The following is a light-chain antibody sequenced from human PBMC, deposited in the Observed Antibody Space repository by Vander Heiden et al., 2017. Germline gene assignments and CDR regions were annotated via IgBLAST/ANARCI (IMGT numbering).Light chain of an antibody. CDR2: DVS. Sequence: QSALTQPAPVSGSPGQSITISCTGTSSDVGGYNYVSWYQQHPGKAPKLMIYDVSNRPSGVSNRFSGSKSGNTASLTISGLQDEDEADYYCSSYTSSSTVVFGGGTKLTVL. J-gene: IGLJ2*01. CDR3: SSYTSSSTVV. CDR1: SSDVGGYNY. V-gene: IGLV2-14*03.